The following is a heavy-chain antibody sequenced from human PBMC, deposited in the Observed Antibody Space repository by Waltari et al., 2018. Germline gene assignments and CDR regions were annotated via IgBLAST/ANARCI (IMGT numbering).Heavy chain of an antibody. J-gene: IGHJ5*02. Sequence: QVQLVQSGAEVKKPGASVKVSCKASGYTLPSYSMHWVRQAPGQGLEWMGRINPNSGDTNYARKFQDRVTMTRDTSVNPAYMVVGRLTSDDTAVYFCARESAFSTSWYPGFDPWGQGTLVTVAS. CDR2: INPNSGDT. CDR1: GYTLPSYS. CDR3: ARESAFSTSWYPGFDP. D-gene: IGHD2-2*01. V-gene: IGHV1-2*06.